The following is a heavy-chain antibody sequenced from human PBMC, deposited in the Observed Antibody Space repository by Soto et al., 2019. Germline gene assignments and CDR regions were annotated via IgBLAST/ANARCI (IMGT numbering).Heavy chain of an antibody. J-gene: IGHJ4*02. V-gene: IGHV3-23*01. CDR1: GFTFSSYA. CDR3: ATGQYSSGWYEDPIFDY. CDR2: ISGSGGST. Sequence: PGGSLRLSCAASGFTFSSYAMSWVRQAPGKGLEWVSAISGSGGSTYYADSVKGRFTISRDNSKNTLYLQMNSLRAEDTAVYYCATGQYSSGWYEDPIFDYRGQGSLVTVSS. D-gene: IGHD6-19*01.